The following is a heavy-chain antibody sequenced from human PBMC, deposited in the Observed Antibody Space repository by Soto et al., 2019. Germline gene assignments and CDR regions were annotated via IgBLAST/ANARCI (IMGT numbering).Heavy chain of an antibody. Sequence: QIQLVQSGAEVKKPGASVKVSCKASGYPFTGYSVGWVRQAPGQGPEWMGWISAYSGDTYYAQRFQDRLTMTTDASTSTAYMDVRSLRSDDTAVYYCARPSGSYGDYAWSLKYWGQGTLVTVSS. D-gene: IGHD4-17*01. V-gene: IGHV1-18*01. CDR1: GYPFTGYS. CDR3: ARPSGSYGDYAWSLKY. J-gene: IGHJ4*02. CDR2: ISAYSGDT.